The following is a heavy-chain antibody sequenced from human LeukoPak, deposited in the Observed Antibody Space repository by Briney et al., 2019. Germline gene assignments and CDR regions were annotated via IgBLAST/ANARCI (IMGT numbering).Heavy chain of an antibody. CDR1: GFTFSNYS. Sequence: GGSLRLSCAVSGFTFSNYSINWVRQAPGKGLEWVSSISRSSTYIYYADSVKGRFTTSRDNAKNSLYLQMNSLRVEDTAVYYCATDRLYMVRGVFDSWGQGTLVTVSS. CDR3: ATDRLYMVRGVFDS. J-gene: IGHJ4*02. V-gene: IGHV3-21*01. D-gene: IGHD3-10*01. CDR2: ISRSSTYI.